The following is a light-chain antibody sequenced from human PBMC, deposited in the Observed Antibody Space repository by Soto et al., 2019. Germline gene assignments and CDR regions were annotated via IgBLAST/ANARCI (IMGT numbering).Light chain of an antibody. CDR2: SAS. CDR3: QQFNSYPPT. Sequence: DIQLTQSPSFLSASLGDRVTITCRASQGIGSFLAWYQQKPGIAPRLLIYSASTLQSGVSLRFSGSGSVTAFTLTISSLQSEDFATYYCQQFNSYPPTFGQGTKLEIK. V-gene: IGKV1-9*01. CDR1: QGIGSF. J-gene: IGKJ1*01.